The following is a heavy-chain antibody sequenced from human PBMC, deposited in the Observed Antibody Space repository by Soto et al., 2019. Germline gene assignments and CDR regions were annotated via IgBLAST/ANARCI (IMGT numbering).Heavy chain of an antibody. D-gene: IGHD2-2*02. J-gene: IGHJ4*02. CDR3: AKGYCSSTSCYTRPWYSSGWTSDY. V-gene: IGHV3-9*01. CDR1: GFTFDDYA. Sequence: PGGSLRLSCAASGFTFDDYAMHWVRQAPGKGLEWVSGISWNSGSIGYADSVKGRFAISRDNAKNSLYLQMNSLRAEDTALYYCAKGYCSSTSCYTRPWYSSGWTSDYWGQGTLVTVSS. CDR2: ISWNSGSI.